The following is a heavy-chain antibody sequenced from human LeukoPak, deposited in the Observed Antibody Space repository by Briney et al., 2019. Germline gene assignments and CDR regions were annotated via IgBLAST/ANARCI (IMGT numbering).Heavy chain of an antibody. CDR2: ISSSSSYI. D-gene: IGHD6-13*01. V-gene: IGHV3-21*01. J-gene: IGHJ3*02. CDR1: GFTFSSYE. CDR3: ARDGYSSSWYPATNAFDI. Sequence: GGSLRLSCAASGFTFSSYEMNWVRQAPGKGLEWVSSISSSSSYIYYADSVKGQFTISRDNAKNSLYLQMNSLRAEDTAVYYCARDGYSSSWYPATNAFDIWGQGTMVTVSS.